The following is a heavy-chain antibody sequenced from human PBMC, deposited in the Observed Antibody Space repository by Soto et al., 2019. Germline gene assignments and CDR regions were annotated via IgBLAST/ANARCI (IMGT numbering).Heavy chain of an antibody. CDR2: ISSASSTI. Sequence: PGGSLRLSCAASGFTFSSYSMNWVRQAPGKGLEWVSYISSASSTIYYADSVKGRFTISRDNAKNSLYLQMNSLRAEDTAVYYCARASSSSRYCSGGSCYSSLYFDYWGQGTLVTVSS. J-gene: IGHJ4*02. CDR1: GFTFSSYS. D-gene: IGHD2-15*01. V-gene: IGHV3-48*01. CDR3: ARASSSSRYCSGGSCYSSLYFDY.